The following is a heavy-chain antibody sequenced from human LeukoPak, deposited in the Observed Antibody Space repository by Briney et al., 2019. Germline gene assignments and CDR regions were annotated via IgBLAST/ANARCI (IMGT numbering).Heavy chain of an antibody. CDR1: GFTFSSYE. J-gene: IGHJ5*02. CDR3: ARGRGIVVVPAAMRNWFDP. Sequence: GASLRLSCAASGFTFSSYEMNWVRQAPGKGLEWVSYISSSGSTIYYADSVKGRFTISRDNAKNSLYLQMNSLRAEDTAVYYCARGRGIVVVPAAMRNWFDPWGQGTLVTVSS. D-gene: IGHD2-2*01. CDR2: ISSSGSTI. V-gene: IGHV3-48*03.